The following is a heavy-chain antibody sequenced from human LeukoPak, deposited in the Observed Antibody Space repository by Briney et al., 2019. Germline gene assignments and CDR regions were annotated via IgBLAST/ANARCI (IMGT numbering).Heavy chain of an antibody. Sequence: GASVKVSCKASGYTFTSYAMHWVRQAPGQRLEWMGWINAGNGNTKYSQKFQGRVTITRDTSASTAYMELSSLRSEDTAVYYCARDRIGCSGGSCYLEYFQHRGQGTLVTVSS. D-gene: IGHD2-15*01. CDR1: GYTFTSYA. V-gene: IGHV1-3*01. J-gene: IGHJ1*01. CDR2: INAGNGNT. CDR3: ARDRIGCSGGSCYLEYFQH.